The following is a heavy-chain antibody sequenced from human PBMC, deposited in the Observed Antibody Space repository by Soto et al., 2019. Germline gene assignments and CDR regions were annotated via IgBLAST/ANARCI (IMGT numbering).Heavy chain of an antibody. CDR1: SGSINSGLYY. CDR2: IYSRGNT. J-gene: IGHJ4*02. CDR3: ARGRSGSYFVLEY. D-gene: IGHD3-10*01. Sequence: QVQLQESGPGLVKPSQTLSLTCTVSSGSINSGLYYWTWIRQHPEKGLEWIGYIYSRGNTYYTPSLKSRVDIAVDTSKNQLSLRVCFVAAADTAVYYCARGRSGSYFVLEYWCQGAQVTVSP. V-gene: IGHV4-31*03.